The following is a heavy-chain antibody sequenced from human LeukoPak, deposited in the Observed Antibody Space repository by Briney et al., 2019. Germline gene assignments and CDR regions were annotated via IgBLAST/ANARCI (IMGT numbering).Heavy chain of an antibody. Sequence: SETLSLTCTVSAYSISSGYYWGWIRQPPGKGLEWIGSIYHSGSTYYNPSLKSRVTISVDTSKNQFSLKLSSVTAADTAVYYCARDQRDGYNDYWGQGTLVTVSS. CDR3: ARDQRDGYNDY. V-gene: IGHV4-38-2*02. D-gene: IGHD5-24*01. CDR2: IYHSGST. CDR1: AYSISSGYY. J-gene: IGHJ4*02.